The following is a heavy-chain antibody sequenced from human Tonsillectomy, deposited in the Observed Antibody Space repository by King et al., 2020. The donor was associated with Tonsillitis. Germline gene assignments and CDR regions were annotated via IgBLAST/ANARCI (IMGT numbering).Heavy chain of an antibody. CDR2: INPNSGGT. CDR3: AREPYSSSWDDAFDI. V-gene: IGHV1-2*02. Sequence: QLVKSGAEVKKPGASVKVSCKASGYMHWVRQAPGQGLEWMGWINPNSGGTNYAQKFQGRVTMTRDTSISTAYMELSRLRSDDTAVYYCAREPYSSSWDDAFDIWGQGTMVTVSS. D-gene: IGHD6-13*01. J-gene: IGHJ3*02. CDR1: GY.